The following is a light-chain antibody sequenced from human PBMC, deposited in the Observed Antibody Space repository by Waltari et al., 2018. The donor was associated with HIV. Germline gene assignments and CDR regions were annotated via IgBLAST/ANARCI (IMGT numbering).Light chain of an antibody. CDR3: SSYTSSSTSLV. Sequence: QSALTQPASVSGSPGQSITISCTGTSSDAGGYNYISWYQQHPGKAPKLMIYDVSNRPSGVSNRFSGSKSGNTASLTISGLQAEDEADYYCSSYTSSSTSLVFGGGTKLTVL. CDR2: DVS. J-gene: IGLJ2*01. V-gene: IGLV2-14*03. CDR1: SSDAGGYNY.